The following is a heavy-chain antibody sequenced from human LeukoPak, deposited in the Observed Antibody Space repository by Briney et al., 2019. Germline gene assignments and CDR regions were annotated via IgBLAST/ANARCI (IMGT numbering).Heavy chain of an antibody. CDR2: IYYGGRT. J-gene: IGHJ6*02. V-gene: IGHV4-39*01. CDR1: GDSMTSSNHH. D-gene: IGHD2-15*01. CDR3: ARRSHCTGDSCYPV. Sequence: SETLSLTCTVSGDSMTSSNHHWVWIRQPPGKGLEWIGSIYYGGRTYYNPSLKSRVTISQETSKNQFSLKVNTVTAADTAVYHCARRSHCTGDSCYPVWGQGTTVTVSS.